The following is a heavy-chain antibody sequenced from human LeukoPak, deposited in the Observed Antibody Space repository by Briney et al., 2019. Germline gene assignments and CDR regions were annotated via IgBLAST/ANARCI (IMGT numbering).Heavy chain of an antibody. Sequence: PGGSLRLSCAASGFTFSSYSMNWVRQAPGKGLEWVSSISSSSSYIYYADSVKGRFTISGDNAKNSLYLQMNSLRAEDTAVYYCAREGAYCGGDCYDAFDIWGQGTMVTVSS. CDR2: ISSSSSYI. J-gene: IGHJ3*02. D-gene: IGHD2-21*02. V-gene: IGHV3-21*01. CDR3: AREGAYCGGDCYDAFDI. CDR1: GFTFSSYS.